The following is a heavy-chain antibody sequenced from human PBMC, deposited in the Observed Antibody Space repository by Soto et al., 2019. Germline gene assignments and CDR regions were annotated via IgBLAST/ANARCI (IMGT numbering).Heavy chain of an antibody. CDR2: IYYSGST. J-gene: IGHJ3*02. D-gene: IGHD1-26*01. CDR1: GGSISSYY. V-gene: IGHV4-59*01. Sequence: SETLSLTCTVSGGSISSYYWSWIRQPPGKGLEWIGYIYYSGSTNYNPSLKSRVTISVDTSKNQFSLKLSSVTAADTAVYYCARVKGSYERAFDIWGQGTMVTVSS. CDR3: ARVKGSYERAFDI.